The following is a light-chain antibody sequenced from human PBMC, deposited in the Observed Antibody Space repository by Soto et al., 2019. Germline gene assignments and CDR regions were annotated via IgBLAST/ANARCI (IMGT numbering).Light chain of an antibody. V-gene: IGLV2-14*01. CDR1: SSDVGEYNY. J-gene: IGLJ2*01. CDR2: DVS. CDR3: TSYTGSSAHVL. Sequence: QSALTQPASVSGSPGQSITVSCTGSSSDVGEYNYVSWYQQQPGKAPKLLIFDVSNRPSGVSNRFSGSKSGNTASLTISGLQAEDEAGYYCTSYTGSSAHVLFGGGTKVTVL.